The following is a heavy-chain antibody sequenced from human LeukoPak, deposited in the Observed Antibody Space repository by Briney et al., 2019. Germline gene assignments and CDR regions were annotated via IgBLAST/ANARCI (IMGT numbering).Heavy chain of an antibody. CDR2: ITSDSTTI. J-gene: IGHJ3*02. CDR1: GFTFSIYS. Sequence: GGSLRLSCAASGFTFSIYSMNWVRQAPGKGLEWVSYITSDSTTIHYADSVKGRFTISRDNAQNSLFLQMNSLRAEDTAVYYCARVPLEYDASDIWGQGTMVTVSS. CDR3: ARVPLEYDASDI. V-gene: IGHV3-48*01.